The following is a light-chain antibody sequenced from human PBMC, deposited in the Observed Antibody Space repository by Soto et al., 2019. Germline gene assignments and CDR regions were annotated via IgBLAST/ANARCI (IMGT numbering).Light chain of an antibody. CDR2: DVS. CDR1: SSNVGASNY. CDR3: SSYTSSTTYV. J-gene: IGLJ1*01. V-gene: IGLV2-14*01. Sequence: QSVLTQPASVSGSPGQSITISCTGTSSNVGASNYVAWYQQYPGKAPKLMIYDVSNRPSGVSNRFSGSKSGNTASLTISGLQAEDEAAYHCSSYTSSTTYVFGTGTKLTVL.